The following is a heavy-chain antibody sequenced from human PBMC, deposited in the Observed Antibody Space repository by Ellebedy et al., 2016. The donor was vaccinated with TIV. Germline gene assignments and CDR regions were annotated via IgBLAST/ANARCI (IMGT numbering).Heavy chain of an antibody. CDR3: AKFFESGSTGDY. Sequence: MPSETLSLTCTVSGGSISSYYWSWIRQPPGKGLEWIGYFYNSVNTIYNPSLKSRVSMSVDTSKNPVALKLRSGTAEDTAVYYCAKFFESGSTGDYWGQGTLVTVSS. J-gene: IGHJ4*02. CDR2: FYNSVNT. CDR1: GGSISSYY. D-gene: IGHD3-10*01. V-gene: IGHV4-59*08.